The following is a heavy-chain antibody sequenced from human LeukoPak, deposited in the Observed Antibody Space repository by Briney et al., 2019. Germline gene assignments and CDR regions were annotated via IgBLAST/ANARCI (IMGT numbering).Heavy chain of an antibody. CDR1: GFTFSDYY. Sequence: GGSLRLSCAASGFTFSDYYMNWVRQAPGKGLEWVSSISRRSRHVYYAGSVKGRFTISRDNAKNSLYLQMNSLRAEDMAVYFCVRDLMGSGATTAYLHHWGQGTLVTVSS. CDR2: ISRRSRHV. J-gene: IGHJ1*01. V-gene: IGHV3-21*01. CDR3: VRDLMGSGATTAYLHH. D-gene: IGHD4/OR15-4a*01.